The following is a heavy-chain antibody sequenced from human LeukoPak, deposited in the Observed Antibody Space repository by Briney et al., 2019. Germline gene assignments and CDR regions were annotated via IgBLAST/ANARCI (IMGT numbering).Heavy chain of an antibody. CDR3: SRHEKLGQFDY. J-gene: IGHJ4*02. D-gene: IGHD3-10*01. V-gene: IGHV4-59*08. CDR1: GGSISSYY. Sequence: SETLSLTCTVSGGSISSYYWSWIRQPPGKGLEWIWYVYYSGSTNYNPYPKKGGTTSVDASKNKFSLKLRSVTAADAAAYYYSRHEKLGQFDYWGQGTLVSVCS. CDR2: VYYSGST.